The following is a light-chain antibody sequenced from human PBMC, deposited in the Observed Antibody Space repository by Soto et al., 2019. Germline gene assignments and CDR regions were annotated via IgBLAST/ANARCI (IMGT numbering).Light chain of an antibody. CDR3: QQYGSSGWT. V-gene: IGKV3-20*01. Sequence: EIVLTQSPGTLSLSPGERATLSCRASQSIRSNYLAWYHQKPGQAPRLLIYGASSRATGIPDRFSGSGSGTDFTLTISRLEPEDFAVYYCQQYGSSGWTFGQGTKVEIK. CDR1: QSIRSNY. CDR2: GAS. J-gene: IGKJ1*01.